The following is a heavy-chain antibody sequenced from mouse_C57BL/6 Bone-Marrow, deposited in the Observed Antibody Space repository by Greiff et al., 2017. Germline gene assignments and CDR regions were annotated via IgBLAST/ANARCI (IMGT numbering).Heavy chain of an antibody. CDR2: ISDGGSYT. J-gene: IGHJ3*01. CDR1: GFTFSSYA. CDR3: ARGDAWFAY. Sequence: EVQGVESGGGLVKPGGSLKLSCAASGFTFSSYAMSWVRQTPEKRLEWVATISDGGSYTYYPDNVKGRFTISGDNAKNNLYLQMSHLKSEDTSLDYCARGDAWFAYWGQGTLVTVSA. V-gene: IGHV5-4*01.